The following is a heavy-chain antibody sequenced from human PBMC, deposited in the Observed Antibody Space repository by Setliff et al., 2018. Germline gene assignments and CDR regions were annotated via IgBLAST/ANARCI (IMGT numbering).Heavy chain of an antibody. Sequence: ASVKVSCKASGYTFTGYDINWVRQATGQGLEWMGWMNPNSGNTGYAQKFQGRVTMTRNTSISTAYMELSSLRSEDTAVYYCARECYSSSWYGDYYYYYGMDVWGQGTTVTVSS. CDR2: MNPNSGNT. CDR1: GYTFTGYD. V-gene: IGHV1-8*02. CDR3: ARECYSSSWYGDYYYYYGMDV. J-gene: IGHJ6*02. D-gene: IGHD6-13*01.